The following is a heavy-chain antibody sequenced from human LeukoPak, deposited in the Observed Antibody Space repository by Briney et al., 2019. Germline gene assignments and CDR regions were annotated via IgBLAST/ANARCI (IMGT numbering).Heavy chain of an antibody. V-gene: IGHV3-7*03. Sequence: GSLRLSCAGSGFTFSNYWMSWVRQAPGKRLEWVANIKQDGSEKSYVDSVKGRFTISRDNAKNSLYLQMNSLRAEDTAVYYCVRVLNRFDPWGQGTLVTVSS. CDR2: IKQDGSEK. CDR3: VRVLNRFDP. J-gene: IGHJ5*02. CDR1: GFTFSNYW.